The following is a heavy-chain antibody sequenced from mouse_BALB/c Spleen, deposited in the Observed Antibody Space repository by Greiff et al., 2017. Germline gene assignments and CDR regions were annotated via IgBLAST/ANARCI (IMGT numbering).Heavy chain of an antibody. CDR2: IRLKSNNYAT. J-gene: IGHJ1*01. D-gene: IGHD2-14*01. V-gene: IGHV6-6*02. CDR3: TRPRYDGYFDV. Sequence: EVKVEESGGGLVQPGGSMKLSCVASGFTFSNYWMNWVRQSPEKGLEWVAEIRLKSNNYATHYAESVKGRFTISRDDSKSSVYLQMNNLRAEDTGIYYCTRPRYDGYFDVWGAGTTVTVSS. CDR1: GFTFSNYW.